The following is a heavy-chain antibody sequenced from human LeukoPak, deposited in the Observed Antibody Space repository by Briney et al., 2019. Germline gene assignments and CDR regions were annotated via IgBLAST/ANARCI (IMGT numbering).Heavy chain of an antibody. J-gene: IGHJ4*02. D-gene: IGHD3-22*01. CDR2: INAGNGNT. CDR1: GYIFISYA. V-gene: IGHV1-3*01. Sequence: ASVKVSCKASGYIFISYAMHWVRQAPGQRLEWMGWINAGNGNTKYSQKFQGRVTITRDTSVNTAYMELSSLRSEDTAAYYCARGSTYYYDSSGSNFDYWGQGTLVTVSS. CDR3: ARGSTYYYDSSGSNFDY.